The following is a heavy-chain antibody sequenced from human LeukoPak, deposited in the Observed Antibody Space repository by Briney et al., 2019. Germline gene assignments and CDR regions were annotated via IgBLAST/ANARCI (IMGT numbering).Heavy chain of an antibody. CDR2: IDPSDSYT. CDR3: AAVVVVTGPFDY. CDR1: GYSFTSYW. J-gene: IGHJ4*02. V-gene: IGHV5-10-1*01. Sequence: GKSLKISCKGSGYSFTSYWISWVRQMPGKGLEWMGRIDPSDSYTNYSPSFQGHVTISADKSISTAYLQWSSLKASDTAMYYCAAVVVVTGPFDYWGQGTLVTVSS. D-gene: IGHD2-21*02.